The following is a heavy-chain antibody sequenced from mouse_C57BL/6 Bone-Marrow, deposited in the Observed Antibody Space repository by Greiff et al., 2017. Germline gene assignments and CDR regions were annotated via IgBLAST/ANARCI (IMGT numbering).Heavy chain of an antibody. Sequence: VQLQQSGAELVRPGASVKLSCTASGFNIQDDYIHWVKQRPEQGLEWIGWIDPEIGDTEYASKFQGKATITSDTSSHTAYLQLSSLTSEDTAVYYCSSFDGNYFDFWGQGTPLTGAS. CDR2: IDPEIGDT. V-gene: IGHV14-4*01. CDR1: GFNIQDDY. D-gene: IGHD2-3*01. CDR3: SSFDGNYFDF. J-gene: IGHJ2*01.